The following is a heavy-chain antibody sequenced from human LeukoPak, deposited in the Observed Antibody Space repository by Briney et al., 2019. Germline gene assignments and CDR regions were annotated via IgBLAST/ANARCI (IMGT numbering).Heavy chain of an antibody. CDR1: GFTVSSNY. CDR2: IYSGGST. Sequence: GGSLRLSCAASGFTVSSNYMSWVRQAPGKGLEWVSVIYSGGSTYYADSVKGRFTISRDNSKNTLFLQMNSLRAEDTAVYFCAKDQYSRYYSMDAWGQGTTVTVSS. V-gene: IGHV3-66*01. J-gene: IGHJ6*02. CDR3: AKDQYSRYYSMDA. D-gene: IGHD4-11*01.